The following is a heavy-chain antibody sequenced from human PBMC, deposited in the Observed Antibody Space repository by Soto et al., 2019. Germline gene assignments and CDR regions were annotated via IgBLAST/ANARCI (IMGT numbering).Heavy chain of an antibody. CDR3: ARDQASRYDILNPGYYFDY. D-gene: IGHD3-9*01. J-gene: IGHJ4*02. V-gene: IGHV3-30-3*01. Sequence: QVQLVESGGGVVQPGRSLRLSCAASGFTFSSYAMHWVRQAPGKGLEWVAVISYDGSNKYYADSVKGRFTISRDNSKNTLYLHMNSLRAEDTAVYYCARDQASRYDILNPGYYFDYWGQGTLVTVSS. CDR2: ISYDGSNK. CDR1: GFTFSSYA.